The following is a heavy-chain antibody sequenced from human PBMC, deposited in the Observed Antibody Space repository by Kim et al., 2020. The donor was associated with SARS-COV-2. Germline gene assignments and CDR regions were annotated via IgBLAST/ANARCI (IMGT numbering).Heavy chain of an antibody. CDR2: INHSGST. CDR3: ARDDGAAAGGFDY. V-gene: IGHV4-34*01. J-gene: IGHJ4*02. CDR1: GGSFSGYY. Sequence: SETLSLTCAVYGGSFSGYYWSWIRQPPGKGLEWIGEINHSGSTNYNPSLKSRVTISVDTSKNQFSLKLSSVTAADTAVYYCARDDGAAAGGFDYWGQGTLVTVSS. D-gene: IGHD6-13*01.